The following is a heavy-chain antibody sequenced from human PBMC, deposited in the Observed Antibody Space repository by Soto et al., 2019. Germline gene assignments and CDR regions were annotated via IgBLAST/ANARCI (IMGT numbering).Heavy chain of an antibody. CDR3: ARGYCSGGSCYYYYYYYMDV. D-gene: IGHD2-15*01. J-gene: IGHJ6*03. CDR2: INAGNGNT. V-gene: IGHV1-3*01. Sequence: GASVKVSCKASGYTFTSYAMHWVRQAPGQRLEWMGWINAGNGNTKYSQKFQGRVTITADKSTSTAYMELSSLRSEDTAVYYCARGYCSGGSCYYYYYYYMDVWGKGTTVTVSS. CDR1: GYTFTSYA.